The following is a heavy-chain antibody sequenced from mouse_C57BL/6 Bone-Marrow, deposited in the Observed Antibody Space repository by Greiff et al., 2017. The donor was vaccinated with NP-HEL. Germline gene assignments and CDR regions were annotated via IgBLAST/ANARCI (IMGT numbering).Heavy chain of an antibody. CDR3: ARHGYGSSYRYFDV. J-gene: IGHJ1*03. D-gene: IGHD1-1*01. CDR1: GFTFSDYG. V-gene: IGHV5-15*01. Sequence: EVKLVESGGGFVQPGGSLNLSCAASGFTFSDYGMAWVRQAPRKGPEWVAFISNLAYSIYYADTVTGRFTISRENDKNTLYLEMSSLRSEDTAMYYCARHGYGSSYRYFDVWGTGTTVTVSS. CDR2: ISNLAYSI.